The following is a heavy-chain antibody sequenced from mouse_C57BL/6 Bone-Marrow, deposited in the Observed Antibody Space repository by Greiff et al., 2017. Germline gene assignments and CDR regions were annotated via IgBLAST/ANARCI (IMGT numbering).Heavy chain of an antibody. CDR2: ISNGGGST. Sequence: EVQVVESGGGLVQPGGSLKLSCAASGFTFSDYYMYWVRQTPEKRLEWVAYISNGGGSTYYPDTVKGRFTISRDNAKNTLYLQMSRLQSEDTAMYYCARPLLRRGRAYWGQGTLVTVSA. D-gene: IGHD1-1*01. J-gene: IGHJ3*01. CDR1: GFTFSDYY. CDR3: ARPLLRRGRAY. V-gene: IGHV5-12*01.